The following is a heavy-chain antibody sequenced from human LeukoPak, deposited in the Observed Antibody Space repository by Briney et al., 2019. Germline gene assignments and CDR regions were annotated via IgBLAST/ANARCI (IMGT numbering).Heavy chain of an antibody. Sequence: SQTLSLTFTVSGGSISSGGYYWSWIRQHPGKGLEWIGYIYYSGSTYYNPSLKSRVTISVDTSKNQFSLKLSSVTAADTAVYYCARSSSWYYNWFDPWGQGTLVTVSS. D-gene: IGHD6-13*01. CDR2: IYYSGST. J-gene: IGHJ5*02. V-gene: IGHV4-31*03. CDR1: GGSISSGGYY. CDR3: ARSSSWYYNWFDP.